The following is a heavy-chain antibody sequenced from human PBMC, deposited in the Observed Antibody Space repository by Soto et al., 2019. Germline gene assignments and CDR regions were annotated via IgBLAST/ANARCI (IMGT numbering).Heavy chain of an antibody. D-gene: IGHD1-26*01. J-gene: IGHJ4*02. V-gene: IGHV3-30*18. CDR3: AKRKRGAPVSYFDY. CDR2: ILNDGSNK. Sequence: VAVILNDGSNKYYGDSVKGRFTISRDNSKNMLYLQMNSLRPEDTAVYYCAKRKRGAPVSYFDYWGQGTLVTVSS.